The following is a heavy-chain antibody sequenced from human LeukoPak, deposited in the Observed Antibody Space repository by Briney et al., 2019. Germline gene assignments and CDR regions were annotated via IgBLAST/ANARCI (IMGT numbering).Heavy chain of an antibody. V-gene: IGHV3-21*01. D-gene: IGHD5-18*01. Sequence: GGSLRLSCRASGFTFGDYALSWVRQAPGKGLEWVSSISSSSSYIYYADSVKGRFTIARDNAKKSLYLQMNSLRAEDTAVSYCARFGTAMVWGQGTLVTVSS. CDR3: ARFGTAMV. CDR1: GFTFGDYA. J-gene: IGHJ4*02. CDR2: ISSSSSYI.